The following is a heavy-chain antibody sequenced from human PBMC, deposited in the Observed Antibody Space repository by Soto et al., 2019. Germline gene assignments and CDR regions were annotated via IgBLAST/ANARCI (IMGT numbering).Heavy chain of an antibody. V-gene: IGHV5-51*01. Sequence: EVQLVQSGAEVKKPGESLKISCKGSGYSFTTYWLAWVRQMPGKGLEWMGIIYPGDSDTRYSPSFQGQVTISVDKSISTAYLQWSSLRASDTAMYYCARVYNYAPLDAFDIWGQGTMVTVSS. J-gene: IGHJ3*02. CDR3: ARVYNYAPLDAFDI. D-gene: IGHD1-20*01. CDR2: IYPGDSDT. CDR1: GYSFTTYW.